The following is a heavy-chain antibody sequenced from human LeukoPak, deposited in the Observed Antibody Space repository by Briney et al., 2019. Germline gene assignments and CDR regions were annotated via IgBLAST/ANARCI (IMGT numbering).Heavy chain of an antibody. CDR3: ARAPSEIGGYYPEYFRH. CDR2: IKSDGST. J-gene: IGHJ1*01. V-gene: IGHV3-74*01. Sequence: GGSLRLSCAASGFTYSSYWMHWVRQAPGKGLVWVSRIKSDGSTNYADSVKGRFTISRDNAKNTVSLQMNSLRAEDTGVYYCARAPSEIGGYYPEYFRHWGQGTLVTVSS. CDR1: GFTYSSYW. D-gene: IGHD3-22*01.